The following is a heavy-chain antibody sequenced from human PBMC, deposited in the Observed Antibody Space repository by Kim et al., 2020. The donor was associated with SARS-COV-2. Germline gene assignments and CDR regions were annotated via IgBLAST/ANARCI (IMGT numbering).Heavy chain of an antibody. Sequence: SETLSLTCNVSGGSFGSFYWSWSRQPPGQGLEWIGEINHSRSTSSHPSLKSRVTVSVDMSKYQFSLKLNSVTAAATAVYYCARAKAVTWGPKNDFDIWG. CDR1: GGSFGSFY. D-gene: IGHD7-27*01. J-gene: IGHJ3*02. CDR2: INHSRST. V-gene: IGHV4-34*01. CDR3: ARAKAVTWGPKNDFDI.